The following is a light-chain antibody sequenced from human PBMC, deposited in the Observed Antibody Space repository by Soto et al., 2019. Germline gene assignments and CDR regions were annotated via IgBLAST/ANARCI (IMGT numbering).Light chain of an antibody. V-gene: IGKV4-1*01. Sequence: DIVLTQSADSLAASLGERASINCKSSQSLLHSSNNQNYLAWYQQKPGQPPKLLIYWASTRESGVPDRFTGSGSGTDFSLTISSLQAEDVAVYYCHQYDSTPRTFGQGTKMKIK. CDR3: HQYDSTPRT. J-gene: IGKJ2*01. CDR1: QSLLHSSNNQNY. CDR2: WAS.